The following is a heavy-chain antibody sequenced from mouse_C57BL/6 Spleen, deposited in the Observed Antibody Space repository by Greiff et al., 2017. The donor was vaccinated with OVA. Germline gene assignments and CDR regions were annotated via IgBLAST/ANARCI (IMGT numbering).Heavy chain of an antibody. Sequence: QVHVKQPGAELVMPGASVKLSCKASGYTFTSYWMHWVKQRPGQGLEWIGEIDPSDSYTNYNQKFKGKSTLTVDKSSSTAYMQLSSLTSEDSAVYYCARGRDYDDGPYAMDYWGQGTSVTVSS. D-gene: IGHD2-4*01. CDR3: ARGRDYDDGPYAMDY. J-gene: IGHJ4*01. CDR2: IDPSDSYT. CDR1: GYTFTSYW. V-gene: IGHV1-69*01.